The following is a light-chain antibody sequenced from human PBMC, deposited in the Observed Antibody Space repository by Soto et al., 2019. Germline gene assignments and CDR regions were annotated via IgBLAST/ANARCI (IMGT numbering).Light chain of an antibody. CDR2: QDY. CDR1: KWGDVY. V-gene: IGLV3-1*01. Sequence: SYELTQPPSVSVSPGQTANITCSGDKWGDVYASWYQQKPGQSPVLVIYQDYKRPSGIPERFSGSQSGNTATLTISETQPMDEADYYCQAWDSGPVVFGGGTKLTVL. J-gene: IGLJ3*02. CDR3: QAWDSGPVV.